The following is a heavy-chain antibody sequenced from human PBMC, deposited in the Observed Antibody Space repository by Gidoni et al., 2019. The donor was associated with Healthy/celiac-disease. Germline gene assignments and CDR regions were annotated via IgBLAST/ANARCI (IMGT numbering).Heavy chain of an antibody. V-gene: IGHV3-30-3*01. CDR1: GFTFSRYA. CDR2: ISYDGSNK. J-gene: IGHJ6*02. CDR3: AREIRKGSYYYYGMDV. Sequence: QVQLVESGGGVVQPGRSLRLSCAASGFTFSRYAMHWVRQAPGKGLEWVAVISYDGSNKYYADSVKGRFTISRDNSKNTLYLQMNSLRAEDTAVYYCAREIRKGSYYYYGMDVWGQGTTVTVSS.